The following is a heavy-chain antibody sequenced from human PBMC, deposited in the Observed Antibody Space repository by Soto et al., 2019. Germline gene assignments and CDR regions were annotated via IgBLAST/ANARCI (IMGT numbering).Heavy chain of an antibody. CDR2: IYYSGST. J-gene: IGHJ6*02. D-gene: IGHD2-15*01. V-gene: IGHV4-59*01. CDR1: GGSISSYY. CDR3: ARDTGLFATPHTPLRRYGMDV. Sequence: SETLSLTCTVSGGSISSYYWSWIRQPPGKGLEWIGYIYYSGSTNYNPSLKSRVTISVDTSKNQFSLKLSSVTAADTAVYYCARDTGLFATPHTPLRRYGMDVWGQGTTVTVAS.